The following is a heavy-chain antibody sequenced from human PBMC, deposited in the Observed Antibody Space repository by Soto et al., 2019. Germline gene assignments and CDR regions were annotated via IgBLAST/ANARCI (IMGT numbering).Heavy chain of an antibody. CDR1: GFTFRSYA. D-gene: IGHD3-10*01. J-gene: IGHJ4*02. Sequence: PGGSLRLSCAASGFTFRSYAMQWVRQAPGKGLEWVAVISYDGSNKYYADSVKGRLTISRDNSKNTLYLQMNSLRAEDTAVYYCARDLIGEFYFDYWGQGTLVTVSS. V-gene: IGHV3-30-3*01. CDR2: ISYDGSNK. CDR3: ARDLIGEFYFDY.